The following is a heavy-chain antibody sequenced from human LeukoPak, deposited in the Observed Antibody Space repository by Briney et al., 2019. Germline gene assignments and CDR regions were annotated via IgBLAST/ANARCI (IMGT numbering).Heavy chain of an antibody. J-gene: IGHJ6*02. CDR2: MNPNSGNT. CDR1: GYTFTSYD. D-gene: IGHD3-3*01. V-gene: IGHV1-8*01. Sequence: SVKVSCKASGYTFTSYDINWVRQATGQGLEWMGWMNPNSGNTGYAQKFQGRVTMTRNTSISTAYMELSSLRSEDTAVYYCARAGDFGVVYSYYYYGMDVWGQGTTVTVSS. CDR3: ARAGDFGVVYSYYYYGMDV.